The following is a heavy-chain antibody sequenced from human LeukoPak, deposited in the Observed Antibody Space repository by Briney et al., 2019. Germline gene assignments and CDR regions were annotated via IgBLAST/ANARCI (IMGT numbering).Heavy chain of an antibody. J-gene: IGHJ4*02. CDR2: MSYDGSNK. CDR1: GFTFSSYG. Sequence: GGSLRLSCAASGFTFSSYGMHWVRQAPGKGLEWVAVMSYDGSNKYYADSVKGRFTISRDNSKNTLYLQMNSLRAEDTAVYYCAKDSELGDYWGQGTLVTVSS. D-gene: IGHD7-27*01. CDR3: AKDSELGDY. V-gene: IGHV3-30*18.